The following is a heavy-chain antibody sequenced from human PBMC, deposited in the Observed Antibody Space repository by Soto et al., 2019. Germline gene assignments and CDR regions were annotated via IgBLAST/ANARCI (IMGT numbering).Heavy chain of an antibody. Sequence: GGSLRLSCAASGFTFTSYSMNWFRQAPGKGLEWVSSISSTTNYIYYGDSMKGRFTISRDNAKNSLYLEMNSLRAEDTAVYYCARESEDLTSNFDYWGQGTLVTVSS. V-gene: IGHV3-21*06. J-gene: IGHJ4*02. CDR1: GFTFTSYS. CDR3: ARESEDLTSNFDY. CDR2: ISSTTNYI.